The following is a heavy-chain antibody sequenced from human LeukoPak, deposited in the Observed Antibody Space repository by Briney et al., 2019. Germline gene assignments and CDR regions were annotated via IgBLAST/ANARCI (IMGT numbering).Heavy chain of an antibody. J-gene: IGHJ4*02. Sequence: TSETLSLTCTVSGGSISSYYWSWIRQPPGKGLEWIGEINHSGSTNYNPSLKSRVTISVDTSKNQFSLKLSSVTAADTAVYYCASNPRDYGGNSGGDYWGQGTLVTVSS. CDR3: ASNPRDYGGNSGGDY. CDR2: INHSGST. V-gene: IGHV4-34*01. CDR1: GGSISSYY. D-gene: IGHD4-23*01.